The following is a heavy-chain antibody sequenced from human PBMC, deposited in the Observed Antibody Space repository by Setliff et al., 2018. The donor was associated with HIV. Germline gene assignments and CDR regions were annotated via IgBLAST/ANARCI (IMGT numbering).Heavy chain of an antibody. J-gene: IGHJ3*01. CDR2: ISGYNGNT. CDR1: GYTFTSYG. D-gene: IGHD6-19*01. Sequence: GASVKVSCKAAGYTFTSYGIIWVRQAPGQGLEWMGWISGYNGNTKYVQKYQGRVTMTTDTSTSKVYMELRTLRSDDTAVYYCSRVPYRSAWFSGGHDAFDAWGQGTMVTVSS. V-gene: IGHV1-18*01. CDR3: SRVPYRSAWFSGGHDAFDA.